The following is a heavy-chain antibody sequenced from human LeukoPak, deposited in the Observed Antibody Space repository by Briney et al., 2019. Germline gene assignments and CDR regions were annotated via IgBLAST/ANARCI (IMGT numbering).Heavy chain of an antibody. CDR2: INPNSGGT. J-gene: IGHJ4*02. CDR1: GGTFSSYA. Sequence: GASVKVSCKASGGTFSSYAISWVRQAPGQGLEWMGWINPNSGGTNYAQKFQGRVTMTRDMSTSTVYMELSSLRSEDTAVYYCVHSGNSGVDYWGQGTLVTVSS. CDR3: VHSGNSGVDY. D-gene: IGHD1-26*01. V-gene: IGHV1-8*02.